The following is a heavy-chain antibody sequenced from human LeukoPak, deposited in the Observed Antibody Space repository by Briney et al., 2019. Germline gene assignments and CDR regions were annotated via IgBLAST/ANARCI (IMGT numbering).Heavy chain of an antibody. V-gene: IGHV4-31*03. CDR2: INHSGST. CDR1: GGSISSGGYY. CDR3: ARVGRRGIRNGRWFDP. Sequence: SETLSLTCTVSGGSISSGGYYWSWIRQHPGKGLEWIGEINHSGSTNYNPSLKSRVTISVDTSKNQFSLKLSSVTAADTAVYYCARVGRRGIRNGRWFDPWGQGTLVTVSS. D-gene: IGHD1-1*01. J-gene: IGHJ5*02.